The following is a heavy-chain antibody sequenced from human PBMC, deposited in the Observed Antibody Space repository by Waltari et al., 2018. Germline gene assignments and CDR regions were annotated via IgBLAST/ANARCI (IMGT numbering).Heavy chain of an antibody. CDR1: GGSISSYY. D-gene: IGHD6-6*01. V-gene: IGHV4-59*01. CDR3: ASHSSSRDYYYYYYGMDV. J-gene: IGHJ6*02. Sequence: QVQLQESGPGLVKPSETLSLTCTVSGGSISSYYWSWIRQPPGKGLEWIGYIYYTGSTNFNPPLESRVTISVDTSKNQFSLKLSSVTAADTAVYYCASHSSSRDYYYYYYGMDVWGQGTTVTVSS. CDR2: IYYTGST.